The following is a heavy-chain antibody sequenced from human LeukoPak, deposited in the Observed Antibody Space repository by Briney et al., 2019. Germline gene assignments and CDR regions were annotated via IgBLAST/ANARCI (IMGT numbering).Heavy chain of an antibody. CDR2: IYTSGST. CDR3: ARVRGHWLVHDYYSYMDV. CDR1: GGSISSGSYY. J-gene: IGHJ6*03. D-gene: IGHD6-19*01. Sequence: SQTLSLTCTVSGGSISSGSYYWSWIRQPAGKGLEWIGRIYTSGSTNYNPSLKSRATISVDTSKNQFSLKLSSVTAADTAVYYCARVRGHWLVHDYYSYMDVWGKGTTVTVSS. V-gene: IGHV4-61*02.